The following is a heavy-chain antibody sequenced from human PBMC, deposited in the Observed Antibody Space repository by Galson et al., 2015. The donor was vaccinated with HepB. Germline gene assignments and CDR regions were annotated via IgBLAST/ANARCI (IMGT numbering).Heavy chain of an antibody. CDR2: IKQDGSEK. Sequence: SLRLSCAASGFTFSSYWMSWVRQAPGKGLEWVANIKQDGSEKYYVDSVKGRFTISRDNAKNSLYLQMNSLRAEDTAVYYCARGPKGVRYQLLQNGGDWFDPWGQGTLVTVSS. D-gene: IGHD2-2*01. J-gene: IGHJ5*02. V-gene: IGHV3-7*03. CDR1: GFTFSSYW. CDR3: ARGPKGVRYQLLQNGGDWFDP.